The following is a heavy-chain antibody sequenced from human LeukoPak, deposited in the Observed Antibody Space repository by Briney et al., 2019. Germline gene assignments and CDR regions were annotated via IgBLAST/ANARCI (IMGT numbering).Heavy chain of an antibody. CDR1: VYTFTGYY. D-gene: IGHD5-18*01. CDR2: NNANSGGT. J-gene: IGHJ5*02. V-gene: IGHV1-2*02. Sequence: ASVTVSFKSSVYTFTGYYMHWVRQAPGQGLEWMGWNNANSGGTDYAQKFQGRVTMTRDTSISTAYMELSRLRSDDTAVYHCARGRGYRYGPNNYNWFDPWGKGTLVTVSS. CDR3: ARGRGYRYGPNNYNWFDP.